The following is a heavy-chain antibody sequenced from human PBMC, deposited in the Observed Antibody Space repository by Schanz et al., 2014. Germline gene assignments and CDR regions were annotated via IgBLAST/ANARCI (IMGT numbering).Heavy chain of an antibody. Sequence: QVQLQESGPGLVKPSETLSLTCTVSGDSIGTYQWSWIRQPPGKGLEWIGYVYHRAVTTYKSSLRSRSSITFDTIKTQFSRKLNSVPAADTAVYYCARSTYDFWSAFDYWGQGILVAVSS. D-gene: IGHD3-3*01. CDR3: ARSTYDFWSAFDY. J-gene: IGHJ4*02. CDR1: GDSIGTYQ. CDR2: VYHRAVT. V-gene: IGHV4-59*08.